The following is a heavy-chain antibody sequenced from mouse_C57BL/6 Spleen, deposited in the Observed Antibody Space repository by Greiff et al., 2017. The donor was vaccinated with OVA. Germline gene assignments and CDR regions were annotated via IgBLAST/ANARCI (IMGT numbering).Heavy chain of an antibody. CDR1: GFTFSSYG. J-gene: IGHJ4*01. CDR3: ARRGAGYAMDD. CDR2: ISSGGSYT. Sequence: DVMLVESGGDLVKPGGSLKLSCAASGFTFSSYGMSWVRQTPDKRLEWVATISSGGSYTYYPDSVKGRFTISRDNAKNTLYLQMSGLKAEDTAMYYGARRGAGYAMDDWGQGTSVTVSS. V-gene: IGHV5-6*02.